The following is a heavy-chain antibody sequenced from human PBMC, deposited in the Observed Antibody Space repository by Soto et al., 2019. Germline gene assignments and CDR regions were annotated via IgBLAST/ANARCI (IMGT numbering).Heavy chain of an antibody. J-gene: IGHJ1*01. CDR1: GGAFSGYY. Sequence: QVQLQQWGAGLLKPSETLSLTCAVYGGAFSGYYWSWIRQPPGQGLAWIGEINHSGSTNYKPSLKSRVTISVDTSKNQFSLKLSSVTAADTAVYDCARGICIAASERQHWGQGTMVTVSS. CDR3: ARGICIAASERQH. CDR2: INHSGST. D-gene: IGHD6-13*01. V-gene: IGHV4-34*01.